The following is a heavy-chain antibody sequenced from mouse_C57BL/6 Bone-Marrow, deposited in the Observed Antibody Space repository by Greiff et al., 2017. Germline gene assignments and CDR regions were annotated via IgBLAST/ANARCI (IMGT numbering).Heavy chain of an antibody. Sequence: VQLQHPGAELVKPGASVKVSCKASGYTFTSYWMHWVKQRPGQGLEWIGRIHPSDSDTNYNQKFKGKATLTVDKSSSTAYMQLSSLTSEDSAVYYCAMGYGSSYGFAYWGQGTLVTVSA. J-gene: IGHJ3*01. CDR1: GYTFTSYW. CDR3: AMGYGSSYGFAY. V-gene: IGHV1-74*01. CDR2: IHPSDSDT. D-gene: IGHD1-1*01.